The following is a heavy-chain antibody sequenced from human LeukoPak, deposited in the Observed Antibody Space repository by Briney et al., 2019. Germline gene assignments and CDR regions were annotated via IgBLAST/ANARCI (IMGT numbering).Heavy chain of an antibody. CDR1: GFTFDDWA. CDR2: ISREGGSK. J-gene: IGHJ4*02. V-gene: IGHV3-43*02. Sequence: GGSLWLTCAASGFTFDDWAMHWVRQAPGKGLKSVSLISREGGSKYYADSVKGRFTISRDNSKNSLYLQMNSLRTEDTALYYCAKDFHGAANHYDSSGLTSLPDYWGQGTLVTVSS. CDR3: AKDFHGAANHYDSSGLTSLPDY. D-gene: IGHD3-22*01.